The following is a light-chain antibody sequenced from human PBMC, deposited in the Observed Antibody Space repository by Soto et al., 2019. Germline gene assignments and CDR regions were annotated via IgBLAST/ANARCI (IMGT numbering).Light chain of an antibody. CDR1: QSISTY. CDR2: ATS. J-gene: IGKJ4*01. CDR3: QESYSTPFT. V-gene: IGKV1-39*01. Sequence: DIQMTQSPSSLSASVGDRITITCRAGQSISTYLNWYQQKAGKDPKLLIYATSTLQSRVPSRFGGSGSGTEFTLTISSLQPEDFATYYCQESYSTPFTFGGGTKVDI.